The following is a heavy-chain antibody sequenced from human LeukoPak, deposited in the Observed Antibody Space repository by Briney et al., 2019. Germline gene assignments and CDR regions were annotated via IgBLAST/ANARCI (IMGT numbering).Heavy chain of an antibody. CDR3: AKDFYNGDYFQVAQY. CDR2: ISGSGGST. CDR1: GFTFNTYA. J-gene: IGHJ1*01. V-gene: IGHV3-23*01. D-gene: IGHD4-17*01. Sequence: PGGSLRLSCAASGFTFNTYAMTWVRQAPGKGLEWVSGISGSGGSTYYADSVKGRFSISRDNSKSTLYLQMNSLGAEDTAVYYCAKDFYNGDYFQVAQYWGQGTLVTVSS.